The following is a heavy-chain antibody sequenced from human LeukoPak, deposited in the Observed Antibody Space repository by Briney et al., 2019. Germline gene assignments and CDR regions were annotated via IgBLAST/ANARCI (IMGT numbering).Heavy chain of an antibody. CDR3: AKKQVSADWYFDL. CDR1: GFTFSSYA. Sequence: GGSLRLSCAASGFTFSSYAMSWVRQAPGKGLEWVSAISGSGGSTNYADSVKGRLTISRDNSKNTLYLQMNSLRAEDTAVYYCAKKQVSADWYFDLWGRGTLVTVSS. V-gene: IGHV3-23*01. D-gene: IGHD6-6*01. CDR2: ISGSGGST. J-gene: IGHJ2*01.